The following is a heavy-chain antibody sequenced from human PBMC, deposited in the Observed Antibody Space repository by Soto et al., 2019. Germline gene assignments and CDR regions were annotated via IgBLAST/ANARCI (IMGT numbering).Heavy chain of an antibody. V-gene: IGHV4-4*02. Sequence: SETLSLTCAVSGGSISSSNWWSWVRQPPGKGLKWFGEIYHSGSTNYNPSLKSRVTISVDKSKNQFSLKLSSVTAADTAVYYCARVKSRSSGSSYYYYHGMDVWGQGTTVTVSS. J-gene: IGHJ6*02. CDR3: ARVKSRSSGSSYYYYHGMDV. CDR2: IYHSGST. CDR1: GGSISSSNW. D-gene: IGHD6-19*01.